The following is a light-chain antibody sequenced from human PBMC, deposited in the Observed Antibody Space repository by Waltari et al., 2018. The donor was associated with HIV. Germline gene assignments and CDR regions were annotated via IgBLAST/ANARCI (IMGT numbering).Light chain of an antibody. Sequence: IVMTQSPATLSVSPGERVTRSCRASQSIYNSLAWYQQKTGQAPRLLIYRASVRATDTPPRFSGSGSGTEFTLTISSLQSEDSSLYSFQQYYKWFRTFGQGTKVEV. V-gene: IGKV3-15*01. J-gene: IGKJ1*01. CDR3: QQYYKWFRT. CDR1: QSIYNS. CDR2: RAS.